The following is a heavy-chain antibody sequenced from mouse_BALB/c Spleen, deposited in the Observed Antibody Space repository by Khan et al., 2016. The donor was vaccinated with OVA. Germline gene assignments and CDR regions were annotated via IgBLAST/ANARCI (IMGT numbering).Heavy chain of an antibody. CDR2: IDPYDSET. J-gene: IGHJ3*01. CDR3: ARNPFAY. CDR1: GYTFTSYW. V-gene: IGHV1-52*01. Sequence: QVQLKQSGAELVRPGASVKLSCEASGYTFTSYWMNWVKQSPEQGLEWIGRIDPYDSETHYNQNFKDKAILTVDKSSSTAYMQLSSLTSEDSAVYYGARNPFAYGGQGTLVTVSA.